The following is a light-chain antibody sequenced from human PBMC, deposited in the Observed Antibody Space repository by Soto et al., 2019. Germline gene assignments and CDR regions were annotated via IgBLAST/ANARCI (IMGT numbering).Light chain of an antibody. V-gene: IGKV3-20*01. CDR3: QQYGSSPGK. J-gene: IGKJ1*01. CDR2: GAS. CDR1: QSVSSSY. Sequence: EIALTQSPGTLSLSPGERATLSCRARQSVSSSYLAWYQQKPGQAPRLLIYGASSSATGIPDRFSGSGSGTDFTLTISRLEPEDCAVYYCQQYGSSPGKFGQGTKVEIK.